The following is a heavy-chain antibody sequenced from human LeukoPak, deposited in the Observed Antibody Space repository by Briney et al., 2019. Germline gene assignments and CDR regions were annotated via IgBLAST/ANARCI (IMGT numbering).Heavy chain of an antibody. CDR1: GYTFTSYG. D-gene: IGHD6-19*01. J-gene: IGHJ6*02. Sequence: ASVKVSCKASGYTFTSYGISWVRQAPGQGLKWMGWISAYNGNTNYAQKLQGRVTMTTDTSTSTAYMELRSLRSDDTAVYYCARGGWHDLDYYGMDVWGQGTTVTVSS. CDR2: ISAYNGNT. V-gene: IGHV1-18*01. CDR3: ARGGWHDLDYYGMDV.